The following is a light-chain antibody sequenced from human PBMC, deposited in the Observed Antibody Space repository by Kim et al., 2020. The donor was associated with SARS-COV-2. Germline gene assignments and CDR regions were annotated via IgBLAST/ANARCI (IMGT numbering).Light chain of an antibody. Sequence: DIQMTQSPSAMSASVGDTVTITCRAGQDVRHYLAWFQQKPGKVPKRLIYDASSLQSGVPSRFSGSGSGTEFTLTVSSLQPEDFATYYCLQHYIFPWTFGPGTKVDIK. V-gene: IGKV1-17*03. CDR1: QDVRHY. J-gene: IGKJ1*01. CDR3: LQHYIFPWT. CDR2: DAS.